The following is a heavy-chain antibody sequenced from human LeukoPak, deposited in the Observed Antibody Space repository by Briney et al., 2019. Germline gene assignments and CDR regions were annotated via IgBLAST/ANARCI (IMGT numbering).Heavy chain of an antibody. Sequence: ASVKVSCKASGYTFTSYGISWVRQAPGQGLEWMGWINPNSGGTNYAQKFQGRVTMTRDTSISTAYMELSRLRSDDTAVYYCAQLGYCSGGSCYSGPHFDYWGQGTLVTVSS. CDR3: AQLGYCSGGSCYSGPHFDY. J-gene: IGHJ4*02. CDR1: GYTFTSYG. D-gene: IGHD2-15*01. CDR2: INPNSGGT. V-gene: IGHV1-2*02.